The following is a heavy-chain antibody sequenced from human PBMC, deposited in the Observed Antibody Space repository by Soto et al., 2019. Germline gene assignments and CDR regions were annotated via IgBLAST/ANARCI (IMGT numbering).Heavy chain of an antibody. V-gene: IGHV2-5*02. D-gene: IGHD6-13*01. CDR2: IYWDDDK. CDR1: GFSLSTSGVG. CDR3: AQFRLGAAAGYMDV. J-gene: IGHJ6*03. Sequence: QITLKESGPTLVKPTQTLTLTCTFSGFSLSTSGVGVGWIRQPPGKALEWLALIYWDDDKRYSPSLKSRLTITTDPYKKPVVLTMTNMDPVDTATYYCAQFRLGAAAGYMDVWGKGTTVTVSS.